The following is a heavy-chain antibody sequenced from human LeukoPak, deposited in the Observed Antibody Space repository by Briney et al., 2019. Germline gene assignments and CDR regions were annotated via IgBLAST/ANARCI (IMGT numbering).Heavy chain of an antibody. J-gene: IGHJ4*02. D-gene: IGHD5-12*01. V-gene: IGHV1-2*02. CDR2: SNPNSGGT. CDR1: GYTFHGYY. Sequence: ASVKVSCKASGYTFHGYYIHWVRQAPGQGLEWMGWSNPNSGGTNSAQKLRGRVTMTRDTSISTAYMELSRLRSDDTAVYYCARVEYGDFMATTLYFDYWGQGTLVTVSS. CDR3: ARVEYGDFMATTLYFDY.